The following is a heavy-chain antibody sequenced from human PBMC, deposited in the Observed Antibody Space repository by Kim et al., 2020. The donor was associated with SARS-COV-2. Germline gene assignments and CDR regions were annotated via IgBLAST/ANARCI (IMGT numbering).Heavy chain of an antibody. CDR3: ARIGAARLDFDY. Sequence: GGSLRLSCAASGFTFSSYSMNWVRQAPGKGLEWVSSISSSSSYIYYADSVKGRFTISRDNAKNSLYLQMNSLRAEDTAVYYCARIGAARLDFDYWGQGTLVTVSS. CDR1: GFTFSSYS. V-gene: IGHV3-21*01. D-gene: IGHD6-6*01. CDR2: ISSSSSYI. J-gene: IGHJ4*02.